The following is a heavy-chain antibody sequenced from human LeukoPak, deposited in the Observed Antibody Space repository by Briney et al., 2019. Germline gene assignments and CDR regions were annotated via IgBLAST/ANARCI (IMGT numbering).Heavy chain of an antibody. CDR1: KYTFSSYF. V-gene: IGHV1-46*01. D-gene: IGHD3-9*01. Sequence: ASVKVSCKASKYTFSSYFIHWVRQAPGQGAEWMGIINPIGSSTTYAQKSQGRVTMTRDTSTSTVYMDLSSLTSEDTAVFYCGEGGSLVVVPHQYYFDYWGQGTLVTVSS. J-gene: IGHJ4*02. CDR3: GEGGSLVVVPHQYYFDY. CDR2: INPIGSST.